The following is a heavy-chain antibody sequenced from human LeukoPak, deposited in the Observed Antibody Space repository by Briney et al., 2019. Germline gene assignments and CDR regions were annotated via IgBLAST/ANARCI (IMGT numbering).Heavy chain of an antibody. CDR2: ISGSGGST. J-gene: IGHJ4*02. V-gene: IGHV3-23*01. D-gene: IGHD2-2*01. CDR3: ARSVVPAAQQSGLRYFDY. Sequence: GGSLRLSCAASGFTFSSYGMSWVRQAPGKGLEWVSAISGSGGSTYYADSVKGRFTISRDNSKNSLYLQMNSLRAEDTAVYYCARSVVPAAQQSGLRYFDYWGQGTLVTVSS. CDR1: GFTFSSYG.